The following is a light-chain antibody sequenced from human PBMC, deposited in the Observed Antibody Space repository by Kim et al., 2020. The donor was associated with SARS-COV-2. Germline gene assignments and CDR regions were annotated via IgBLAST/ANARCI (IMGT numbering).Light chain of an antibody. CDR2: AAS. Sequence: SASLGDRVTITGRASQGISNSLAWFQQKPGKAPKSLISAASSLQSGVPSRFSGSGSGTDFTLVISSLQPEDVATYYCQHYSFYPFSFGQGTKLEI. CDR3: QHYSFYPFS. J-gene: IGKJ2*03. V-gene: IGKV1-16*01. CDR1: QGISNS.